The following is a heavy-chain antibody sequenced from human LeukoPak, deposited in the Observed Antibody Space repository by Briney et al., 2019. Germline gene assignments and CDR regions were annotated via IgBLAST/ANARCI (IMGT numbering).Heavy chain of an antibody. D-gene: IGHD6-13*01. CDR3: ARDKTKPFYSSSSSYYYYGMDV. Sequence: SETLSLTCTVSGGSISSYYWSWIRQPPGKGLEWIRYIYYSGSTNYNPSLKSRVTISVDTSKNQFSLKLSSVTAADTAVYYCARDKTKPFYSSSSSYYYYGMDVWGQGTTVTVSS. J-gene: IGHJ6*02. CDR2: IYYSGST. V-gene: IGHV4-59*01. CDR1: GGSISSYY.